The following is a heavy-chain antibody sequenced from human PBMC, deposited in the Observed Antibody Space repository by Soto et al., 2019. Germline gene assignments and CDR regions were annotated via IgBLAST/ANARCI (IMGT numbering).Heavy chain of an antibody. Sequence: PGWSLRLSCAASGFTFSSYGMHWVRHAPGKGLEWVAVIWYDGSNKYYADSVKGRFTISRDNSKNTLYLQMNSLRAEDTAVYYCEREYDFYDFWTGYYYYYYGMDVWGQGTTVTVSS. J-gene: IGHJ6*02. CDR3: EREYDFYDFWTGYYYYYYGMDV. CDR1: GFTFSSYG. CDR2: IWYDGSNK. D-gene: IGHD3-3*01. V-gene: IGHV3-33*01.